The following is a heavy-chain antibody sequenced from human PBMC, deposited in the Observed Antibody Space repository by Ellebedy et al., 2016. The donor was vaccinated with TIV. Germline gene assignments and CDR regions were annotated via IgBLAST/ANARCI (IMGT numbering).Heavy chain of an antibody. CDR2: INPSGGST. CDR3: ARRGVPWSFDY. V-gene: IGHV1-46*02. D-gene: IGHD3-10*01. J-gene: IGHJ4*02. Sequence: AASVKVSCKASGYTFYTYDMHWVRQAPGQGLEWMGTINPSGGSTSYAQKFQGTVTMHRDTSTSTVYMELSSLRSEDTAVYSCARRGVPWSFDYWGQGTLVTVSS. CDR1: GYTFYTYD.